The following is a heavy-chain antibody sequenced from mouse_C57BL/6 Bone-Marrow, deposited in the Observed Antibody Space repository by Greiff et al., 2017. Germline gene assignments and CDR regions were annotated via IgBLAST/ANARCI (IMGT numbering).Heavy chain of an antibody. CDR3: ATYYYGSSYYYWYFDV. CDR2: IWSGGGT. CDR1: GFSLTSYG. D-gene: IGHD1-1*01. J-gene: IGHJ1*03. Sequence: QVQLKESGPGLVQPSQSLSITCTASGFSLTSYGVHWVRQSPGKGLEWLGAIWSGGGTAYNAAFISSPSTSKDNSKGQFFFKMHSLQAADTAIYYCATYYYGSSYYYWYFDVWGTGTTVTVSS. V-gene: IGHV2-2*01.